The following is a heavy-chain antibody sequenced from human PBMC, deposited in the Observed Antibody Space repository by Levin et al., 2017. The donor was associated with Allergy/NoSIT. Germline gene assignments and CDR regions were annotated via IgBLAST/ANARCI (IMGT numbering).Heavy chain of an antibody. CDR2: IYPGDSDT. Sequence: RGESLKISCKGSGYSFTSYWIGWVRQMPGKGLEWMGIIYPGDSDTRYSPSFQGQVTISADKSISTAYLQWSSLKASDTAMYYCARRASDYDILTGYYWDYYFDYWGQGTLVTVSS. J-gene: IGHJ4*02. D-gene: IGHD3-9*01. CDR3: ARRASDYDILTGYYWDYYFDY. V-gene: IGHV5-51*01. CDR1: GYSFTSYW.